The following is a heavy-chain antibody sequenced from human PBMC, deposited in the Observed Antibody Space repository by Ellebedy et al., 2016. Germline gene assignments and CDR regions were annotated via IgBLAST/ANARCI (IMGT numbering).Heavy chain of an antibody. CDR1: GYSFTSYW. Sequence: GESLKISCKGSGYSFTSYWISWVRQMPGKGLEWMGRIDPSDSYTNYSPSFQGHVTISADKSISTAYLQWSSLKASDTAMYYCARSDKCSSTSCYAGWFDPWGQGTLVTVSS. D-gene: IGHD2-2*01. V-gene: IGHV5-10-1*01. J-gene: IGHJ5*02. CDR2: IDPSDSYT. CDR3: ARSDKCSSTSCYAGWFDP.